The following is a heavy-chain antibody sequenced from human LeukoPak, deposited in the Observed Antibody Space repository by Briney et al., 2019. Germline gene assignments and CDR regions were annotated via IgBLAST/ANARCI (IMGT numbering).Heavy chain of an antibody. CDR2: ISSSGSTI. J-gene: IGHJ4*02. Sequence: GGSLRLSCAASGFTFSDYYMSWIRQAPGKGLEWVSYISSSGSTIYYADSVKGRFTISRDNAKNSLYLQVDSLRVEDTAVYFCASGTVGNYALDYWGQGTLVTVSS. CDR1: GFTFSDYY. V-gene: IGHV3-11*04. CDR3: ASGTVGNYALDY. D-gene: IGHD1-7*01.